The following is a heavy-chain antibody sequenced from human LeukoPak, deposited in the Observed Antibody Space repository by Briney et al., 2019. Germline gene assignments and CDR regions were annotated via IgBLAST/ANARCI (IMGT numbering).Heavy chain of an antibody. J-gene: IGHJ4*02. Sequence: PGGSLRLSCAASGFTVSSNYMSWVRQAPGKGLEGVSVIYSGGSTYYADSVKGRFTISRDNSKNTLYLQMNSLRAEDTAVYYCARGGSITMVRGFTFDYWGQGTLVTVSS. V-gene: IGHV3-53*01. CDR1: GFTVSSNY. CDR3: ARGGSITMVRGFTFDY. CDR2: IYSGGST. D-gene: IGHD3-10*01.